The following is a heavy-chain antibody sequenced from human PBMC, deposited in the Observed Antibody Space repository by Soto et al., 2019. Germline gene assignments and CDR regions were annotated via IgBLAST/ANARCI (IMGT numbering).Heavy chain of an antibody. Sequence: EVQLVESGGGLAQPGGSLRLSCAASGFTFSRYDMHWVRQVTGKGLEWVSGIGTAGDTYYPGSVKGRFTISRENAKNSLYLQMNSLRAGDTAVYYCARSSFSGSNYKFDYWGQGTLVTVSS. D-gene: IGHD4-4*01. V-gene: IGHV3-13*01. J-gene: IGHJ4*02. CDR3: ARSSFSGSNYKFDY. CDR1: GFTFSRYD. CDR2: IGTAGDT.